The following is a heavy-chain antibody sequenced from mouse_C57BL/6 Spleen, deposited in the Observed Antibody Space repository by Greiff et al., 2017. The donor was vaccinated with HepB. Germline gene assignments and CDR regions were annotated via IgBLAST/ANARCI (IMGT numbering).Heavy chain of an antibody. CDR2: IRSKSSNYAT. Sequence: EVQVVESGGGLVQPPGSLKLSCAASGFTFNTYAMHWVRQAPGKGLDWVARIRSKSSNYATYYADSVKDRFTISRDDSQSMLYLQMNNLKTEDTAMYDCVRMGLRADAMDYWGQGTSVTVAS. CDR1: GFTFNTYA. CDR3: VRMGLRADAMDY. D-gene: IGHD1-1*01. J-gene: IGHJ4*01. V-gene: IGHV10-3*01.